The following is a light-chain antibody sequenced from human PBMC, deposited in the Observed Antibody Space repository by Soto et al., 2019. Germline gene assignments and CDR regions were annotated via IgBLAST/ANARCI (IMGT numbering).Light chain of an antibody. CDR3: QQRSNWPPIT. CDR1: QNINNN. J-gene: IGKJ5*01. CDR2: DAS. V-gene: IGKV3-11*01. Sequence: EIVMTHSPATLSVSPWDRATLSFRASQNINNNLAWYQQKPGQAPRLLIYDASNRATGIPARFSGSGSGTDFTLTISSLEPEDFAVYYCQQRSNWPPITFGPGTRLDIK.